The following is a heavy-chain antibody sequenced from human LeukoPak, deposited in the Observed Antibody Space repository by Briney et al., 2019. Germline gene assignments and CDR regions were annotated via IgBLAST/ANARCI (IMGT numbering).Heavy chain of an antibody. CDR1: GGSISTYF. D-gene: IGHD6-13*01. CDR3: ARTLIAAVGRRDAFDI. J-gene: IGHJ3*02. CDR2: IYNSGST. Sequence: SETLSLTCTVSGGSISTYFWSWIRQPPGKTLEWIGYIYNSGSTQYNPSLNGRASISVDTSKNQVSLKVTSVTTADTAVYYCARTLIAAVGRRDAFDIWGQGTMVTASS. V-gene: IGHV4-59*01.